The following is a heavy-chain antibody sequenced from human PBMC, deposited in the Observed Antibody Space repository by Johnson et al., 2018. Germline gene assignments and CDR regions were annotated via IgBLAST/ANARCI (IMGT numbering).Heavy chain of an antibody. CDR2: ISYDGSKK. CDR3: AKERGAAAGTCDY. Sequence: VQLVETGGGVVQPGRSLRLSCAASGFTFSSYAMHWVRQAPGKGLEWVAVISYDGSKKYYAESVKGRFTISRDNSKNTLYLQMNSLRGEDTAVYYCAKERGAAAGTCDYWGQGTLVTVSS. J-gene: IGHJ4*02. CDR1: GFTFSSYA. V-gene: IGHV3-30*04. D-gene: IGHD6-13*01.